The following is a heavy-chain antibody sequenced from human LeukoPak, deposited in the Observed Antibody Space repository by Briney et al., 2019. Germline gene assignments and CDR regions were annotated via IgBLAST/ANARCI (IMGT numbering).Heavy chain of an antibody. D-gene: IGHD4-17*01. CDR3: ARGELSYGDYGPFFDY. CDR1: GGTFRSYG. Sequence: SVKVSCKASGGTFRSYGISWVRQAPGQGLEWMGGSIPIFNTANNAQKFQGRVTMTTDTSTSTAYMELRSLRSDDTAVYYCARGELSYGDYGPFFDYWGQGTLVTVSS. J-gene: IGHJ4*02. CDR2: SIPIFNTA. V-gene: IGHV1-69*05.